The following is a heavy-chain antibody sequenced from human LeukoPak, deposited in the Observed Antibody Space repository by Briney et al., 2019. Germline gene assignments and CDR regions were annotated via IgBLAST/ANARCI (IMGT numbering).Heavy chain of an antibody. CDR3: ARGVPTYYYDSSGARTLDY. CDR2: IYYSGST. Sequence: SQTLSLTCTVSGGSISSGGYYWSWIRQHPGKGLEQIGYIYYSGSTYYNPSLKSRVTISVDTSKNQFSLKLSSVTAADTAVYYCARGVPTYYYDSSGARTLDYWGQGTLVTVSS. J-gene: IGHJ4*02. CDR1: GGSISSGGYY. V-gene: IGHV4-31*03. D-gene: IGHD3-22*01.